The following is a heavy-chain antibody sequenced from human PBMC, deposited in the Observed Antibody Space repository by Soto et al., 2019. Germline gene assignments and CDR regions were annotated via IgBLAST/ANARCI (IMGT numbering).Heavy chain of an antibody. CDR2: IWYDGSNK. CDR1: GFTFSSYG. Sequence: GGSLRLSCAASGFTFSSYGMHWVRQAPGKGLEWVAVIWYDGSNKYYADSVKGRFTISRDNSKNTLYLQMNSLRAEDTAVYYCARALSGSTVTTNPGYYYYGMDVWGQGTTVTVSS. D-gene: IGHD4-4*01. V-gene: IGHV3-33*01. J-gene: IGHJ6*02. CDR3: ARALSGSTVTTNPGYYYYGMDV.